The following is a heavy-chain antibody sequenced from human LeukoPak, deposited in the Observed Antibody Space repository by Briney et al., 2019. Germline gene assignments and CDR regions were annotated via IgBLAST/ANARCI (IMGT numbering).Heavy chain of an antibody. D-gene: IGHD6-19*01. V-gene: IGHV3-74*01. CDR3: ARAPRYSSGWYYDY. Sequence: GGSLRLSCAASGFTFSSYWMHWVRQAPGKGLVWVSRINSDGSSTSYADSVRGRFTISRDNAKNTLYLQMNSLRAEDTAVYYCARAPRYSSGWYYDYWGQGTLVTVSS. CDR1: GFTFSSYW. CDR2: INSDGSST. J-gene: IGHJ4*02.